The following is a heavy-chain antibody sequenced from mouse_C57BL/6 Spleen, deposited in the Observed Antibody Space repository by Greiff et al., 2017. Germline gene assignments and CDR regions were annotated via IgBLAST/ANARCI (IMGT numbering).Heavy chain of an antibody. CDR1: GYSITSGYY. CDR3: AGDYYGSSYGYFDV. J-gene: IGHJ1*03. V-gene: IGHV3-6*01. Sequence: DVQLQESGPGLVKPSQSLSLTCSVTGYSITSGYYWNWIRQFPGNKLEWMGYISYDGSNNYNPSLKNRISITRDTSKNQFFLKLNSVTTEDTATYYCAGDYYGSSYGYFDVWGTGTTVTVSS. D-gene: IGHD1-1*01. CDR2: ISYDGSN.